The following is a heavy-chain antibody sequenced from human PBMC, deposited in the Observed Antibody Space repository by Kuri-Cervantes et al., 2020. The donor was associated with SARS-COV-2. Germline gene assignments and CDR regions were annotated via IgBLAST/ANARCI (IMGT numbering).Heavy chain of an antibody. CDR3: ARGGLRVRGVIPYYYGMDV. CDR1: GGSISSSSYY. CDR2: IYYSGST. Sequence: SETLSLTCTVSGGSISSSSYYWGWIRQPPGKGLEWIGSIYYSGSTYYNPSLKSRVTISVDTSKNQFSLKLSSVTAADTAVYYCARGGLRVRGVIPYYYGMDVWGQGTTVTVSS. V-gene: IGHV4-39*01. D-gene: IGHD3-10*01. J-gene: IGHJ6*02.